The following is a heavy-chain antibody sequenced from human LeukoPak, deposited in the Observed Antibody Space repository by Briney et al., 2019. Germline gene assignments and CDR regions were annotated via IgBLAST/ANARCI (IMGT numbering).Heavy chain of an antibody. CDR1: GFSLSTSGVG. J-gene: IGHJ4*02. D-gene: IGHD2-15*01. CDR2: IYWDDDK. CDR3: AHTRVVVAATNFDY. V-gene: IGHV2-5*02. Sequence: GSGPTLVNPTQILTLTCTFSGFSLSTSGVGVGWIRQPPGKALEWLALIYWDDDKRYSPSLKSRLTITKDTSKNQVVLTMTNMDPVDTATYYCAHTRVVVAATNFDYWGQGTLVTVSS.